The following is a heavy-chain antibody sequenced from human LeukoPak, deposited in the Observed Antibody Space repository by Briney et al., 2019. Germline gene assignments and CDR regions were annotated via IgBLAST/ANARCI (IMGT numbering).Heavy chain of an antibody. Sequence: PGGSLRLSCAASGFTFSDYYTSWIRQAPGKGLEWLSYMSSSGSIIWYAASVKGRFTISRDNAKNSLYLQMNSLRAEDTAVYYCANGYSYVRTYWGQGTLVTVSS. CDR3: ANGYSYVRTY. D-gene: IGHD5-18*01. V-gene: IGHV3-11*01. CDR1: GFTFSDYY. J-gene: IGHJ4*02. CDR2: MSSSGSII.